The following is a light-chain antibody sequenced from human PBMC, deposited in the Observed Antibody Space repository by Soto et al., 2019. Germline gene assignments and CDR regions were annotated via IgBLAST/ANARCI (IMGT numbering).Light chain of an antibody. CDR3: QHYGISPFT. CDR2: GAS. V-gene: IGKV3-20*01. J-gene: IGKJ3*01. CDR1: QTVTSSY. Sequence: EIVLTQSAGSLSLSPGERATLSYRASQTVTSSYLAWYQQKPGQAPRLLIYGASSRATGIPDRFSGSGSGTDFTLTISRLEPEDFAVYYCQHYGISPFTFGPGTKVEFK.